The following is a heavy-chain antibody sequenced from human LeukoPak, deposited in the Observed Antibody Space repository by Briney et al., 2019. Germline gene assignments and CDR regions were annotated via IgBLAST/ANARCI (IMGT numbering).Heavy chain of an antibody. Sequence: GASVKVSCKAPGYSFTSFGISWVRQAPGQGLEWMGWISTYNASTNYAQKYQGRVTMTTDTSTSTAYMEPRSLRSDDTAVYFCARVFSFGDYIWGSYRHYFDYWGQGTLVTVSS. CDR2: ISTYNAST. V-gene: IGHV1-18*01. J-gene: IGHJ4*02. D-gene: IGHD3-16*02. CDR3: ARVFSFGDYIWGSYRHYFDY. CDR1: GYSFTSFG.